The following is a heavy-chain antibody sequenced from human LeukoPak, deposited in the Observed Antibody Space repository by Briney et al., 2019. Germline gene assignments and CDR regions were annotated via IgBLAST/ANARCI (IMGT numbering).Heavy chain of an antibody. D-gene: IGHD3-22*01. CDR2: IKEDGSEQ. V-gene: IGHV3-7*01. J-gene: IGHJ4*02. CDR1: GFTFSSYA. Sequence: GGSLRLSCAASGFTFSSYAMSWVRQAPGKGLEWVANIKEDGSEQYYVDSVKGRFTISRDNAKNSLYLQMNSLRAEDTAVYYCARDLGITMTSAYGYWGQGTLVTVSS. CDR3: ARDLGITMTSAYGY.